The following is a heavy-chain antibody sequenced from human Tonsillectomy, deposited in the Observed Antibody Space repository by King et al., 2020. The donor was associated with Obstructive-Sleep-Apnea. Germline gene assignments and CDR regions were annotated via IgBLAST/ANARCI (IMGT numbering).Heavy chain of an antibody. CDR3: ANGLRAAGLGDAFDV. V-gene: IGHV3-48*04. Sequence: VQLVESGGGLVQPGGSLRLSCAASGFTFSRYSRNWVRQTPGEGLEWVSYISRIGRTIYYADSVKGRFTISRDNPKNSLYLQKNSLRAEDTAVYYCANGLRAAGLGDAFDVWGQGTMVTVSS. CDR2: ISRIGRTI. D-gene: IGHD2-15*01. CDR1: GFTFSRYS. J-gene: IGHJ3*01.